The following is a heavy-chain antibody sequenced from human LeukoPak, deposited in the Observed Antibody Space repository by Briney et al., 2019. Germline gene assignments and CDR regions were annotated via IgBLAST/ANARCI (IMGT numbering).Heavy chain of an antibody. CDR1: GDSVSSDSSA. CDR2: TYYRSKWHN. J-gene: IGHJ4*02. V-gene: IGHV6-1*01. Sequence: SQTLSLTCAISGDSVSSDSSAWNWITQSPSRGLEWLGRTYYRSKWHNDYAVSVKSRITINPDTSKNQFSLQLNSVTPEDTAVYDCSRNYRPDFDYWGQGTLVTVSS. CDR3: SRNYRPDFDY. D-gene: IGHD1-7*01.